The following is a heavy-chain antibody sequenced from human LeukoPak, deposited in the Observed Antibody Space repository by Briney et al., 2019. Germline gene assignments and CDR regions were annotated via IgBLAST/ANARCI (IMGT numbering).Heavy chain of an antibody. Sequence: SETLSLTCTVSGGSISSYYWSWIRQPPGKGLEWIGYIYYSGSTNYNPSLKSRVTISVDTSKNQFSLNLNSVTAADTAVYYCARTWDVGYFDPWGQGTLVTVSS. V-gene: IGHV4-59*01. CDR2: IYYSGST. D-gene: IGHD6-25*01. CDR1: GGSISSYY. J-gene: IGHJ5*02. CDR3: ARTWDVGYFDP.